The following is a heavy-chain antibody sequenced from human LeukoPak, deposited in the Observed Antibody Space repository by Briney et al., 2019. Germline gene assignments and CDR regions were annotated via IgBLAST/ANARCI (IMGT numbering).Heavy chain of an antibody. CDR3: ATDKGTVCSGGSCYRDRFDY. D-gene: IGHD2-15*01. CDR1: GYTLTELS. CDR2: FDPEDGET. V-gene: IGHV1-24*01. Sequence: ASVKVSCKVSGYTLTELSMHWVRQAPGKGLEWMGGFDPEDGETIYAQKFQSRVTMTEDTSTDTAYMELSSLRSEDTAVYYCATDKGTVCSGGSCYRDRFDYWGQGTLVTVSS. J-gene: IGHJ4*02.